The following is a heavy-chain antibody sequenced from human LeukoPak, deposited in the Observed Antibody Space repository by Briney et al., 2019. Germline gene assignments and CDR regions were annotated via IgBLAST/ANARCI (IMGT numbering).Heavy chain of an antibody. CDR3: ARLSGSYVPFDY. V-gene: IGHV3-53*01. CDR2: IYSGGST. CDR1: GFTLSTYW. J-gene: IGHJ4*02. Sequence: GGSLRLSCAASGFTLSTYWMHWVRQAPGKGLEWVSVIYSGGSTYYADSVKGRFTISRDNSKNTLYLQMNSLRAEDTAVYYCARLSGSYVPFDYWGQGTLVTVSS. D-gene: IGHD1-26*01.